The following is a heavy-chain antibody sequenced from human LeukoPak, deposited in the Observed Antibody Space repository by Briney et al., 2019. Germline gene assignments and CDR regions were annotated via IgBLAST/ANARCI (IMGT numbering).Heavy chain of an antibody. J-gene: IGHJ4*02. CDR2: ISYDGSNK. D-gene: IGHD1-26*01. CDR1: GFTFSSYV. CDR3: AKDLGLSVGTTPFDF. Sequence: GGSLRLSCAASGFTFSSYVMHWVRQAPGKGLEWVAVISYDGSNKYYADSVRGRFTISRDNSKNTLYLQMGNLRAEDTAIYYCAKDLGLSVGTTPFDFWGQGTLVTVSS. V-gene: IGHV3-30-3*01.